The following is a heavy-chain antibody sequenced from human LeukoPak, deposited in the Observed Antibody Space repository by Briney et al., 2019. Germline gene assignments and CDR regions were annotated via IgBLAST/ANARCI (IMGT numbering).Heavy chain of an antibody. CDR2: IWYDGSNH. D-gene: IGHD5-18*01. Sequence: GRSLRLSCAASEFTFSNYDMHWVRQAPGKGLEWVALIWYDGSNHYYADSVEGRFIISRDNSKNTLYLQMNSLRAEDTAVYYCARGGYSYGRIDYWGQGNLVTVSS. V-gene: IGHV3-33*01. CDR3: ARGGYSYGRIDY. J-gene: IGHJ4*02. CDR1: EFTFSNYD.